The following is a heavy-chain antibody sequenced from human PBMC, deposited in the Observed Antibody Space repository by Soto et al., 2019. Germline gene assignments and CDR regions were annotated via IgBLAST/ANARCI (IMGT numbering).Heavy chain of an antibody. CDR2: ISYDGSNK. V-gene: IGHV3-30-3*01. D-gene: IGHD2-15*01. CDR1: GFTFGSYA. J-gene: IGHJ3*02. Sequence: GGSLRLSCAASGFTFGSYAMHWVRQAPGKGLEWVAVISYDGSNKYYADSVKGRFTISRDNSKNTLYLQMNSLRAEDTAVYYCARVVASRSCDAFDIWGQGTMVTVSS. CDR3: ARVVASRSCDAFDI.